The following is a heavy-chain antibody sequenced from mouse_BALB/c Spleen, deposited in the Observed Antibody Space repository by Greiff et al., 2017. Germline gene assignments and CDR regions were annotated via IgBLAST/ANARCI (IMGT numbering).Heavy chain of an antibody. CDR3: ARDRGDYGAWFAY. V-gene: IGHV5-9-4*01. CDR2: ISSGGSYT. D-gene: IGHD2-4*01. J-gene: IGHJ3*01. Sequence: EVKVVESGGGLVKPGGSLKLSCAASGFTFSSYAMSWVRQSPEKRLEWVAEISSGGSYTYYPDTVTGRFTISRDNAKNTLYLEMSSLRSEDTAMYYCARDRGDYGAWFAYWGQGTLVTVSA. CDR1: GFTFSSYA.